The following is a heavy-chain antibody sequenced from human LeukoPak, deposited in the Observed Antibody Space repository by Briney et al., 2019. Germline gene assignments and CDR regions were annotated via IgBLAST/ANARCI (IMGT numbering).Heavy chain of an antibody. CDR2: IGHAGDT. D-gene: IGHD3-3*01. CDR1: GFTFSTSD. V-gene: IGHV3-13*01. J-gene: IGHJ4*02. CDR3: ARADGSGYYDY. Sequence: GGSLRLSCAASGFTFSTSDMHWVRQATGEGLEWVSAIGHAGDTYYPGSVKGRFTISRENAKNSLYLQMNSLRAGDTAVYFCARADGSGYYDYWGQGALVSVSS.